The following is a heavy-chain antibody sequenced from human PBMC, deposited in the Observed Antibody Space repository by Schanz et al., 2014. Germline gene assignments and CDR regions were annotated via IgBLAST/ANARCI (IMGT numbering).Heavy chain of an antibody. Sequence: VQLVESGGGLVQPGGSLRLSCAASGFTFSSYSMNWVRQAPGKGLEWVSAISGSGGSTYYADSVKGRFTISRDNSKNTLYLQMNSLRVEDTAVYFCVSQTGSPNYWGQGTLVTVSS. D-gene: IGHD6-13*01. CDR2: ISGSGGST. J-gene: IGHJ4*02. CDR3: VSQTGSPNY. V-gene: IGHV3-23*04. CDR1: GFTFSSYS.